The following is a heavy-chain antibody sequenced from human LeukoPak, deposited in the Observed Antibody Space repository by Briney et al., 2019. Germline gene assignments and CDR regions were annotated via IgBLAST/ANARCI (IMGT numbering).Heavy chain of an antibody. CDR3: ARVASMVRGSWFDP. V-gene: IGHV4-59*01. CDR2: IYYSGST. J-gene: IGHJ5*02. Sequence: SEPLSLTCTVSGGSISSYYWSWIRQPPGKGLEWIGYIYYSGSTNYNPSLKSRVTISVDTSKNQFSLKLSSVTAADTAVYYCARVASMVRGSWFDPWGQGTLVTVSS. D-gene: IGHD3-10*01. CDR1: GGSISSYY.